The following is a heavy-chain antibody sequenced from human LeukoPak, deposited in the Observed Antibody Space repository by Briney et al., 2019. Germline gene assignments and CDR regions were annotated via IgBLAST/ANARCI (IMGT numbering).Heavy chain of an antibody. D-gene: IGHD3/OR15-3a*01. CDR2: ISYDGSNE. V-gene: IGHV3-30*04. Sequence: GLSLRLSCAASRLTFSSYVMHWVRQPPGKGLEWVAIISYDGSNEYYADSVKGRFTISRDNSKNTLYLQMNSLRAEDTAVYYCARNQRSFPWTYYMDVWGKGTTVTISS. J-gene: IGHJ6*03. CDR3: ARNQRSFPWTYYMDV. CDR1: RLTFSSYV.